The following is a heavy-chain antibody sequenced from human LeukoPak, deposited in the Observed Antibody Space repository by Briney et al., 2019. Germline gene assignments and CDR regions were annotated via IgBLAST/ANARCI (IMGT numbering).Heavy chain of an antibody. J-gene: IGHJ2*01. CDR3: AIQPWGPGNNWYFDL. CDR1: GGTFSNYA. Sequence: SVKVSCKASGGTFSNYAISWVRQAPGQGLEWMGRIIPILDIANYAQKFQGRVTITADKSTSTAYMELSSLRSEDTAVYYCAIQPWGPGNNWYFDLWGRGTLVTVSS. CDR2: IIPILDIA. V-gene: IGHV1-69*04. D-gene: IGHD7-27*01.